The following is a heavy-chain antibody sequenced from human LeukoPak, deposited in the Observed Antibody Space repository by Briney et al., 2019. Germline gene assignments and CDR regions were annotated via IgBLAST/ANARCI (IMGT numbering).Heavy chain of an antibody. V-gene: IGHV1-18*01. D-gene: IGHD2-2*01. Sequence: ASVKVSCKASGYTFTSYGISWVRQAPGQGLEWMGWISASNGNTNYAQKLQGRVTMTTDTSTSTAYMELRSLRSDDTAVYYCARANIVVVPAADYWYFDLWGRGTLVTVSS. CDR3: ARANIVVVPAADYWYFDL. J-gene: IGHJ2*01. CDR2: ISASNGNT. CDR1: GYTFTSYG.